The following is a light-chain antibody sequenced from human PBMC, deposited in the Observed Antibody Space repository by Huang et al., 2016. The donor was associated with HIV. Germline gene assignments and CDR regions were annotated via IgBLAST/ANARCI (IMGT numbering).Light chain of an antibody. CDR3: LQYNAYPLT. CDR1: EDINNS. V-gene: IGKV1-17*03. CDR2: AAS. J-gene: IGKJ3*01. Sequence: MGASVGDKVTITCRASEDINNSLAWFQQRPGKVPRRLIFAASSLQSGVPLRFSGSGSGTDFTLTISSLQPEDFATYYCLQYNAYPLTFGPGTTVDFK.